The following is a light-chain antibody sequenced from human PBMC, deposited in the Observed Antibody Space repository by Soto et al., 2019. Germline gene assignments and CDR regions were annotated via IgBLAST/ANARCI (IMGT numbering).Light chain of an antibody. CDR3: SSSTSSSTHV. CDR1: SSDVGGYNF. Sequence: QSALTQPASVSGSPGQSITISCTGTSSDVGGYNFVSWYQQHPGKVPKLMIFDVNSRPSGVSDRFSGSKSGNTASLTISGLQAEDEGDYYSSSSTSSSTHVFGSGTKVTVL. CDR2: DVN. J-gene: IGLJ1*01. V-gene: IGLV2-14*03.